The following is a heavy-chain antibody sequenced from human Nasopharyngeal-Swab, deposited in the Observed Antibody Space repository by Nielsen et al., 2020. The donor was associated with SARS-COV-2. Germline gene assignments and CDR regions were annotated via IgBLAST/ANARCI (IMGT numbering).Heavy chain of an antibody. V-gene: IGHV3-33*01. CDR2: IWYDGSNK. Sequence: GESLKISCAASGFTFSSYGMHWVRQAPGKGLEWVAVIWYDGSNKYYADSVKGRFTFSRDNSKNTLYLQMNSLRAEDTAVYYCAREFREAYYDILTGYYMDYYYYMDVWGKGTTVTVSS. D-gene: IGHD3-9*01. J-gene: IGHJ6*03. CDR3: AREFREAYYDILTGYYMDYYYYMDV. CDR1: GFTFSSYG.